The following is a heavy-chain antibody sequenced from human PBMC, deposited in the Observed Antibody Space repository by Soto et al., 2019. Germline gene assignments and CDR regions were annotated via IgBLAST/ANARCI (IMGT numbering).Heavy chain of an antibody. Sequence: QVQLVQSGAEVKKPGSSVKVSCKASGGTFSSYAISWVRQAPGQGLEWMGGIIPIFGTANYAQKFQGRVTITADETTSTAYMELSTVRSEDTAVYYCARVGSSRPYYYYGMDVWGQGTTVTVSS. CDR3: ARVGSSRPYYYYGMDV. CDR2: IIPIFGTA. D-gene: IGHD6-6*01. V-gene: IGHV1-69*01. J-gene: IGHJ6*02. CDR1: GGTFSSYA.